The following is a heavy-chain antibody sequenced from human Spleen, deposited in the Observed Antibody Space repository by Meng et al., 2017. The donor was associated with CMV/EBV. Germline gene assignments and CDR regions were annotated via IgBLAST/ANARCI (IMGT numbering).Heavy chain of an antibody. CDR2: ISNSGIAI. V-gene: IGHV3-11*04. J-gene: IGHJ4*02. D-gene: IGHD3-10*01. Sequence: GESLKISCSTSGFSFSDYYMTWIRQAPGKGLEWISYISNSGIAIYYASSLEGRFTISRDNAKNSLFLQLDNLRAEDTAIYYCARRTWSGEPGLDYWGQGTLVTVSS. CDR1: GFSFSDYY. CDR3: ARRTWSGEPGLDY.